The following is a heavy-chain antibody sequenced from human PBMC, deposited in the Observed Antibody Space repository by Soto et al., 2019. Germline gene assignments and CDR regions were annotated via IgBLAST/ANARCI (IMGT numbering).Heavy chain of an antibody. CDR2: IYYSGST. Sequence: PSETLSLTCTVTGGSISSYYWSWIRQPPGKGLEWIGYIYYSGSTNYNPSLKSRVTISVDTSKNQSSLKLSSVTAADTAVYYCARSAVVVPAAMGSVDWFDPWGQGTLVTVS. D-gene: IGHD2-2*01. V-gene: IGHV4-59*08. CDR3: ARSAVVVPAAMGSVDWFDP. CDR1: GGSISSYY. J-gene: IGHJ5*02.